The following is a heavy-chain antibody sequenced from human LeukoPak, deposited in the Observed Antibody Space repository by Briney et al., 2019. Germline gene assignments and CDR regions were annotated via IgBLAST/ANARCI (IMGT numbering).Heavy chain of an antibody. CDR3: AMASNANDYGARGAFDI. J-gene: IGHJ3*02. Sequence: ASVKVSCKASGYTFTGYVMHWVRQAPGQGREWMGWINPNSGGTNYAQRFQGRGTMPRDRSISTAYMELSRLRSDDTAVYYCAMASNANDYGARGAFDIWGQGTMVTVSS. CDR2: INPNSGGT. CDR1: GYTFTGYV. V-gene: IGHV1-2*02. D-gene: IGHD4-17*01.